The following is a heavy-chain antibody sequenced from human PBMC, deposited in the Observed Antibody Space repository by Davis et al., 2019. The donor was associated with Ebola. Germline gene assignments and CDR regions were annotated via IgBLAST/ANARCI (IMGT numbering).Heavy chain of an antibody. CDR3: ARQKSHYYYYGMDV. CDR1: GGSISSYY. J-gene: IGHJ6*02. Sequence: SETLSLTCTVSGGSISSYYWSWIRQPPGKGLEWLGYIYYSGSTNYNPSLKSRVTISVDTSKNQFSLKLSSVTAADTAVYYCARQKSHYYYYGMDVWGQGTTVTVSS. CDR2: IYYSGST. V-gene: IGHV4-59*08.